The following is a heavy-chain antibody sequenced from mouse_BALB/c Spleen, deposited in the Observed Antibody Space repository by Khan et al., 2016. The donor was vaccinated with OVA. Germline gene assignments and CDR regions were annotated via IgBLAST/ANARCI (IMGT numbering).Heavy chain of an antibody. J-gene: IGHJ4*01. CDR1: GYTFTSYW. D-gene: IGHD1-1*01. CDR2: IAPGSGSS. V-gene: IGHV1S41*01. CDR3: ARENDYGSSRYAMDY. Sequence: DLVKPGASVKLSCKASGYTFTSYWINWIKQRPGQGLEWIGRIAPGSGSSYYNEMFKGKATLTVDTSSRTAYIQLSSLSSEDSAVYFCARENDYGSSRYAMDYWGQGTSVTVSS.